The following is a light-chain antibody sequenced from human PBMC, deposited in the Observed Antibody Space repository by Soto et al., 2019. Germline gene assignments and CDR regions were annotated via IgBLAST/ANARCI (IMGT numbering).Light chain of an antibody. Sequence: QPVLTQPASVSGSPGPSITISCTGTSSDVGGYNYVSWYQQHPGKAPKLMIYEVSNRPSGVSNRFSGSKSGNTASLTISGLQAEDEADYYCSSYTSSSTLPYVFGTGTKLTVL. CDR3: SSYTSSSTLPYV. J-gene: IGLJ1*01. CDR1: SSDVGGYNY. CDR2: EVS. V-gene: IGLV2-14*01.